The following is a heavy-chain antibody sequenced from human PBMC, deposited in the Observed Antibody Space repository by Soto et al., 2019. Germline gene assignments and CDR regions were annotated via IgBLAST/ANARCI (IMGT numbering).Heavy chain of an antibody. Sequence: QVQLVESGGGVVQPGRSLRLSCAASGFKFNKYGMHWVRQAPGKGLEWVAVIWNDGNGYYYANSVKGRFTISRDNSKNTLYLQMSSLRAEDTAVYYCARRQISPTTRGAASARGGMDVWGQGTTVTVSS. V-gene: IGHV3-33*01. CDR3: ARRQISPTTRGAASARGGMDV. CDR1: GFKFNKYG. J-gene: IGHJ6*02. D-gene: IGHD6-13*01. CDR2: IWNDGNGY.